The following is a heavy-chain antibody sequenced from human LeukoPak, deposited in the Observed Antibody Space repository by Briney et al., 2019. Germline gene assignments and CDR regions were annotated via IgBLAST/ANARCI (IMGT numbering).Heavy chain of an antibody. CDR2: VYHSGNT. CDR1: GGSISSSSFY. Sequence: PSETLSLTCTVSGGSISSSSFYWGWIRQPPGKGLVWIGRVYHSGNTYYNPSLKSRVTISADTSNNQFSLKLSSVTAADTAVFYCAGRSYHFDSNPPPRGAFDIWGQGTMVTVSS. V-gene: IGHV4-39*01. CDR3: AGRSYHFDSNPPPRGAFDI. D-gene: IGHD3-22*01. J-gene: IGHJ3*02.